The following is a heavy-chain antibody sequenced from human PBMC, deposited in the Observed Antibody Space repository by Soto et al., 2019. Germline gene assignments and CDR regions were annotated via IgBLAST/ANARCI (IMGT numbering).Heavy chain of an antibody. CDR2: IYYSGST. V-gene: IGHV4-30-4*01. CDR1: GGSISSGDYY. Sequence: PWETLSLTCTVSGGSISSGDYYWSWIRQPPGKGLEWIGYIYYSGSTYYNPSLKSRVTISVDTSKNQFSLKLSSVTAADTAVYYCARFGRYCSGGSCHTSYYYYYYGMDVWGQGTTVTVSS. J-gene: IGHJ6*02. D-gene: IGHD2-15*01. CDR3: ARFGRYCSGGSCHTSYYYYYYGMDV.